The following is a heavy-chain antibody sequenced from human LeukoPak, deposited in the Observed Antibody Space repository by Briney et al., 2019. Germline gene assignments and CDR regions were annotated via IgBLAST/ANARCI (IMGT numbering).Heavy chain of an antibody. Sequence: GGSLRLSCAASGFTFSSYGMHWVRQAQGKGLEWVAVISYDGSNKYYADSVKGRFTISRDNSKNTLYLQMNSLRAEDTAVYYCARGSGYYDSSGYYEDAFDIWGQGTMVTVSS. V-gene: IGHV3-30*03. CDR2: ISYDGSNK. D-gene: IGHD3-22*01. J-gene: IGHJ3*02. CDR3: ARGSGYYDSSGYYEDAFDI. CDR1: GFTFSSYG.